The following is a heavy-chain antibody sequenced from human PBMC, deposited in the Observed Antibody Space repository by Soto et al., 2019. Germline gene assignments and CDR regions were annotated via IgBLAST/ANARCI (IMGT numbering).Heavy chain of an antibody. D-gene: IGHD2-2*01. J-gene: IGHJ4*02. Sequence: VQLVQSGAEVKKPGSSVKVSCKASGGTFSSYAISWVRQAPGQGLEWMGGIIPIFGTANYAQKFQGRVTITADKSTSTAYMELSSLRSEDTAVYYCARDGAYCSSTSCRYYFDYWGQGTLVTVSS. CDR1: GGTFSSYA. CDR3: ARDGAYCSSTSCRYYFDY. CDR2: IIPIFGTA. V-gene: IGHV1-69*06.